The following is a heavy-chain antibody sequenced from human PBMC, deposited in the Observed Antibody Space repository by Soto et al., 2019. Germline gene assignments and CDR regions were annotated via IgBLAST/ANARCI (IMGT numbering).Heavy chain of an antibody. Sequence: QVQLVESGGGVVQPGRSLRLSCAASGFTFSSYAMHWVRQAPGKGLEWVAVISYDGSNKYYADSVKGRFTISRDNSKNTLYLQINGLRAEDTAVYYCARAGGYSSGKEFDYWGEGTLVTVSS. CDR2: ISYDGSNK. D-gene: IGHD6-19*01. CDR3: ARAGGYSSGKEFDY. J-gene: IGHJ4*02. CDR1: GFTFSSYA. V-gene: IGHV3-30-3*01.